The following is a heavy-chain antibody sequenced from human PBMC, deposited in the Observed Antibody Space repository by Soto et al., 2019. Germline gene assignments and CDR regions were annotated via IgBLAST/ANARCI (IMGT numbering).Heavy chain of an antibody. Sequence: ASVKVCCEASGYTFTSYYMHWVRQAPGQGLEWMGIINTSGGSTSYAQKFQGRVTMTRDTSTSTVYMEMSSLRSEDTAVYYCARDPRGGSYAHDYWGQGTLVTVSS. CDR1: GYTFTSYY. CDR2: INTSGGST. V-gene: IGHV1-46*01. J-gene: IGHJ4*02. D-gene: IGHD1-26*01. CDR3: ARDPRGGSYAHDY.